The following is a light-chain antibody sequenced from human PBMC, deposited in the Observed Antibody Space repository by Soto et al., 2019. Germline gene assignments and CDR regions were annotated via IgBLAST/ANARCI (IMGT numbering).Light chain of an antibody. CDR3: QQYDNLPLT. CDR1: RDIANY. J-gene: IGKJ4*01. CDR2: DAS. Sequence: DIHMTQSPSSLSASVGDRVTITCQASRDIANYLNWYQQKAGRAPKFLIYDASNLETGVPSRFSGSGSGTDFTLTISSLQPEDIATYYCQQYDNLPLTFGGGTKVEIK. V-gene: IGKV1-33*01.